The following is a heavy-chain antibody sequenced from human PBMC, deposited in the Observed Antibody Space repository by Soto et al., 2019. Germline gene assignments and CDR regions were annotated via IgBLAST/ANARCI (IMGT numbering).Heavy chain of an antibody. D-gene: IGHD3-10*01. CDR1: GYSFTSYW. V-gene: IGHV5-51*01. J-gene: IGHJ6*02. Sequence: PGESLKISCKGSGYSFTSYWIGWVRQMPGKGLEWMGIIYPGDSDTRYSPSFQGQVTISADKSISTAYLQWSSLKASDTAMYYCARHKVTMVRGVIKRGYGMDVWGQGTTVTVS. CDR2: IYPGDSDT. CDR3: ARHKVTMVRGVIKRGYGMDV.